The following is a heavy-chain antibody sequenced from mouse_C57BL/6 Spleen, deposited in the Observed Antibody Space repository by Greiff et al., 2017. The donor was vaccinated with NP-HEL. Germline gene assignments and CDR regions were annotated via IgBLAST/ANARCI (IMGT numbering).Heavy chain of an antibody. CDR3: ARSGVYYGSSHWYFDV. CDR2: IYPGDGDT. J-gene: IGHJ1*03. CDR1: GYAFSSSW. Sequence: VQVVESGPELVKPGASVKISCKASGYAFSSSWMNWVKQRPGKGLEWIGRIYPGDGDTNYNGKFKGKATLTADKSSSTAYMQLSSLTSEDSAVYFCARSGVYYGSSHWYFDVWGTGTTVTVSS. D-gene: IGHD1-1*01. V-gene: IGHV1-82*01.